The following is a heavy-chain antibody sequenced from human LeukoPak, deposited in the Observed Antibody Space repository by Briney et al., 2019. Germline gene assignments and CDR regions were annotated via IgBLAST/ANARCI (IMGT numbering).Heavy chain of an antibody. V-gene: IGHV1-69*04. CDR2: IIPILGIA. CDR1: GGTFSSYA. D-gene: IGHD6-25*01. CDR3: ARFWALVGIAASGGYFDY. J-gene: IGHJ4*02. Sequence: GASVKVSCKASGGTFSSYAISWVRQAPGQGLEWMGRIIPILGIANYAQKFQGRVTITANKSTSTAYMELSSLRSEDTAVYYCARFWALVGIAASGGYFDYWGQGTLVTVSS.